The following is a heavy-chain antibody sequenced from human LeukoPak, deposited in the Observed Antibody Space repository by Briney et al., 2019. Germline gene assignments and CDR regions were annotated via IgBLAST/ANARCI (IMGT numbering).Heavy chain of an antibody. J-gene: IGHJ4*02. CDR2: MSPNSGDT. D-gene: IGHD7-27*01. CDR1: GHTFTSYD. Sequence: ASVKVSCKASGHTFTSYDFNWVRQATGQRPEWMGWMSPNSGDTGYAQKFQDRVTMTRNTSISTAYMELSSLRSDDTAVYYCARGPPNWGYDYWGPGTLVTVSS. V-gene: IGHV1-8*01. CDR3: ARGPPNWGYDY.